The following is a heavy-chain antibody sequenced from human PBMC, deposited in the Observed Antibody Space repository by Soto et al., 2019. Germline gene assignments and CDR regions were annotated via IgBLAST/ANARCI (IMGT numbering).Heavy chain of an antibody. CDR2: INPTTTST. Sequence: ASVKVSCKASEYTFRTYSLHWVRQAPGQGLEWMGLINPTTTSTSDAQKFQGRVTMTRDTSTSTVYLELSSLRSEDTAVYYCARDLYSSSWYVRAFDMWG. CDR1: EYTFRTYS. CDR3: ARDLYSSSWYVRAFDM. D-gene: IGHD6-13*01. V-gene: IGHV1-46*03. J-gene: IGHJ3*02.